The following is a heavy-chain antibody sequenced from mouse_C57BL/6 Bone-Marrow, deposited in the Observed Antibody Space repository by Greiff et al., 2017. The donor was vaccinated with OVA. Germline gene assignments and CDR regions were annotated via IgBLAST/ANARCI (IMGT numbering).Heavy chain of an antibody. CDR3: ARYGEAWFAY. CDR1: GYTFTDYY. D-gene: IGHD1-1*01. CDR2: INPYNGGT. V-gene: IGHV1-19*01. J-gene: IGHJ3*01. Sequence: EVQLVESGPVLVKPGASVKMSCKASGYTFTDYYMNWVKQSHGKSLEWIGVINPYNGGTSYNQKFKGKATLTVDKSSSTAYMELNSLTSEDSAVYYCARYGEAWFAYWGQGTLVTVSA.